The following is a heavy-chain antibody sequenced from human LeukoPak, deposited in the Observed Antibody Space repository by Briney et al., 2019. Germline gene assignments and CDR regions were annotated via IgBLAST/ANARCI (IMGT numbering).Heavy chain of an antibody. J-gene: IGHJ4*02. CDR3: ARDGGTMVRGIK. CDR1: GGSFSGYY. V-gene: IGHV4-34*01. D-gene: IGHD3-10*01. Sequence: SETLSLTCAVYGGSFSGYYWSWIRQPPGKGLEWIGEINHSGSTNYNPSLKSRVTISVDTSKNQFSLKLSSVTAADTAVYYCARDGGTMVRGIKWGQGTLVTVSS. CDR2: INHSGST.